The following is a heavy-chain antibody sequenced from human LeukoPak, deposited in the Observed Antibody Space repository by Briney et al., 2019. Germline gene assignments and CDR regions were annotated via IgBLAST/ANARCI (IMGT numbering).Heavy chain of an antibody. D-gene: IGHD3-16*01. CDR3: AIYREGEGGRGF. Sequence: PSETLSLTCTVSGGSMSGFHWSWIRQPPGKGLEWIGQMSQVSHSWNNHYNPSLEGRVTIPVDTSKNQFSLRLTSLTAADTAIYYCAIYREGEGGRGFGGQGTVVTVSS. J-gene: IGHJ4*02. CDR2: MSQVSHSWNN. CDR1: GGSMSGFH. V-gene: IGHV4-59*01.